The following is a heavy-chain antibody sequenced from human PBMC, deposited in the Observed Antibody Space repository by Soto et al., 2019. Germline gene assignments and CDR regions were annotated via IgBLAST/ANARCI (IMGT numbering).Heavy chain of an antibody. CDR2: ISSSSSTI. CDR3: AGHDDYVWGSGLMDL. CDR1: GFTFSSYS. V-gene: IGHV3-48*02. J-gene: IGHJ6*02. D-gene: IGHD3-16*01. Sequence: PGGSLRLSCAASGFTFSSYSMNWVRQAPGKGLEWVSYISSSSSTIYYADSVKGRFTISRDNAKNSLFLQMNSLRDEDTAVYYCAGHDDYVWGSGLMDLWGQGTTVTVS.